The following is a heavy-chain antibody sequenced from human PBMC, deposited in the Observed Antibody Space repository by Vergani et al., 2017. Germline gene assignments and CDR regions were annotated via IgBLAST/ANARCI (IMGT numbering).Heavy chain of an antibody. V-gene: IGHV1-46*01. CDR1: GYTFSNYY. Sequence: QVQVVQSGAEVKKSGASVKVSCKTSGYTFSNYYMHWVRQAPGQGLEWMGIINPSGGHTNYAQKFQGRVTMTRDTSTSTVYMELSSLRSEDTAVYYCAAVPMTTVTTGYWGQGTLVTVSS. J-gene: IGHJ4*02. D-gene: IGHD4-17*01. CDR3: AAVPMTTVTTGY. CDR2: INPSGGHT.